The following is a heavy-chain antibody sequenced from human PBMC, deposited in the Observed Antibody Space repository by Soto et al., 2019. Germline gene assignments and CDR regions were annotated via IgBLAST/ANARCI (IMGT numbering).Heavy chain of an antibody. J-gene: IGHJ4*02. CDR2: INHSGST. V-gene: IGHV4-34*01. D-gene: IGHD1-26*01. Sequence: PSETLSLTCAVYGGSFSGYYWIWIRQPPGKGLEWIGEINHSGSTNYNPSLKSRVTISVDTSKNQFSLKLSSVTAADTAVYYCARGDGSYWVQGTLVTVSS. CDR3: ARGDGSY. CDR1: GGSFSGYY.